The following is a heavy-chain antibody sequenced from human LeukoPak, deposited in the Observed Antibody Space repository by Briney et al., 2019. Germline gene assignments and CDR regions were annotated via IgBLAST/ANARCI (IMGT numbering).Heavy chain of an antibody. CDR1: GGSFSGYY. CDR3: ARGRHDSSGYYQRDYYYMDV. CDR2: INHSGST. V-gene: IGHV4-34*01. J-gene: IGHJ6*03. Sequence: PSETLSLTCAVYGGSFSGYYWSWIRQPPGKALEWIGEINHSGSTNYNPSLKSRVTISVDTSKNQFSLKLSSVTAADTAVYYCARGRHDSSGYYQRDYYYMDVWGKGTTVTVSS. D-gene: IGHD3-22*01.